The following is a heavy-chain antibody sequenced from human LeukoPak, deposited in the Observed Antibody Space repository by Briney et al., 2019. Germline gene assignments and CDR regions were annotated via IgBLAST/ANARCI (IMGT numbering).Heavy chain of an antibody. CDR3: VRGGSLGNSVYYFDY. D-gene: IGHD4-23*01. J-gene: IGHJ4*02. V-gene: IGHV3-7*01. Sequence: DSMRGRVTISRGNVENSLNLQMSSLRAEDTAVYYCVRGGSLGNSVYYFDYWGQGTLVTVSS.